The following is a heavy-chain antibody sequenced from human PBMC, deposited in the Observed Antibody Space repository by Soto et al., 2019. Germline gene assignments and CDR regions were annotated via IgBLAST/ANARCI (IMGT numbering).Heavy chain of an antibody. J-gene: IGHJ4*02. CDR3: ERDRRHSSGVRYN. CDR1: GSTFTSIY. V-gene: IGHV1-46*01. Sequence: QVQLVQSGAEVKMPGASVKLSCKASGSTFTSIYIHWVRQAPGRGLEWMGIIEPSGAVTSHNYAQKCQCRVTMTVDTSTTTVYMELSILRSEDTAVYYWERDRRHSSGVRYNWIQGALVSVS. D-gene: IGHD3-22*01. CDR2: IEPSGAVT.